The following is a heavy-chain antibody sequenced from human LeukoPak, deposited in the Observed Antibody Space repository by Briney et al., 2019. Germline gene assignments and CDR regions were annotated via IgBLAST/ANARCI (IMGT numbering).Heavy chain of an antibody. Sequence: SETLSLTCTVSGGSISSYYWSWIRQPAGKGLEWIGRIYTSGSTNYNPSLKSRVTMSVDTSKNQFSLKLSSVTAADTAVYYCARDMRSSSWYANYYYYYMDVWGKGTTVTVSS. D-gene: IGHD6-13*01. J-gene: IGHJ6*03. V-gene: IGHV4-4*07. CDR1: GGSISSYY. CDR2: IYTSGST. CDR3: ARDMRSSSWYANYYYYYMDV.